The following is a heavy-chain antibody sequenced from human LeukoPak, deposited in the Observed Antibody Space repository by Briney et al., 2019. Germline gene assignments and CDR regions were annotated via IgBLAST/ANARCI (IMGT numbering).Heavy chain of an antibody. CDR2: IFNGGST. CDR3: ARVMGSYSFDY. Sequence: GGSLRLSCAASGFAVSSNHMNWVRQAPGKGLEWVSVIFNGGSTYYADSAKGRFTISRDNSKNTLYLQMNSLRAEDTAVYYCARVMGSYSFDYWGQGTLVTVSS. V-gene: IGHV3-53*01. J-gene: IGHJ4*02. CDR1: GFAVSSNH. D-gene: IGHD1-26*01.